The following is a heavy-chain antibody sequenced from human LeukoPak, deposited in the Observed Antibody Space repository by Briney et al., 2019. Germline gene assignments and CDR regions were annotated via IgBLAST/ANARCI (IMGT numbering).Heavy chain of an antibody. D-gene: IGHD3-16*02. CDR1: GGSFSGYY. V-gene: IGHV4-34*01. Sequence: SETLSLTCAVYGGSFSGYYWSWIRQPPGKGLEWIGEINHSGSTNYNPSLKSRVTISVDTSKNQFSLKLSSVTAADTAVYYCVRGRYDYVWGSYRHDSIPHGYWGQGTLVTVSS. J-gene: IGHJ4*02. CDR2: INHSGST. CDR3: VRGRYDYVWGSYRHDSIPHGY.